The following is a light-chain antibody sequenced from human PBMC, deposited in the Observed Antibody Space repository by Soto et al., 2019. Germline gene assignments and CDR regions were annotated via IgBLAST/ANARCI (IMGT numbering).Light chain of an antibody. V-gene: IGLV2-8*01. CDR1: SSDVGGYNY. Sequence: QSALTQPPSASGYPGQSVTISCTGTSSDVGGYNYVSWSQQHPGKDPKLMISEVSKRPSGVPDRFSGSKSGNTASLTVSGLQAEDEADYYCSSFAGNNNLVFGGGTKLTVL. CDR3: SSFAGNNNLV. J-gene: IGLJ2*01. CDR2: EVS.